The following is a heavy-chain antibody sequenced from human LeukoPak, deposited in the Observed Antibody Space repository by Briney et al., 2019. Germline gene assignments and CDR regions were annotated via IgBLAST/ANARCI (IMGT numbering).Heavy chain of an antibody. V-gene: IGHV3-30*03. CDR2: ISYDGSNK. CDR3: AGHGGMVYASIDY. J-gene: IGHJ4*02. CDR1: GFTFSSYG. D-gene: IGHD2-8*01. Sequence: GRSLRLSCAASGFTFSSYGMHRVRQAPGKGLEWVAVISYDGSNKYYADSVKGRFTISRDNSKNTLYLQMNSLRAEDTAVYYCAGHGGMVYASIDYWGQGTLVTVSS.